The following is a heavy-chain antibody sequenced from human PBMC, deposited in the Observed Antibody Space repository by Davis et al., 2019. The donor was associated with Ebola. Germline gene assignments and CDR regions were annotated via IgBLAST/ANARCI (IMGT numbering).Heavy chain of an antibody. V-gene: IGHV3-48*04. CDR2: ISSSSSTI. Sequence: GESLKISCAASGFTFSSYSTNWVRQAPGKGLEWVSYISSSSSTIYYADSVKGRFTISRDNAKNSLYLQMNSLRAEDTAVYYCARVIAVAGTGYYYGMDVWGQGTTVTVSS. CDR3: ARVIAVAGTGYYYGMDV. CDR1: GFTFSSYS. J-gene: IGHJ6*02. D-gene: IGHD6-19*01.